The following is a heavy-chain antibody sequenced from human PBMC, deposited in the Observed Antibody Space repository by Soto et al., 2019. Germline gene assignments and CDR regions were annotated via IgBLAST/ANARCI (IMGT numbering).Heavy chain of an antibody. J-gene: IGHJ6*02. V-gene: IGHV3-74*01. Sequence: EVQLVESGGGLVQPGGSLRLSCAASGFTFSTYWMHWVRQAPGKGLLWVSRIKSDGSDTSYADTVKVRFTISRDNAKKPLHLQMNSLRAEDKAVYYCARGDGDWHYYRMDVRRQGTTVTVSS. D-gene: IGHD4-17*01. CDR1: GFTFSTYW. CDR2: IKSDGSDT. CDR3: ARGDGDWHYYRMDV.